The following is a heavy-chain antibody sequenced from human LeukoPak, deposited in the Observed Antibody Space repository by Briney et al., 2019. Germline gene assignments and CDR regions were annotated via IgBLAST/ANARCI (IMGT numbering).Heavy chain of an antibody. CDR2: IYPPDSDT. CDR3: ARLATEGTFDY. D-gene: IGHD1-1*01. V-gene: IGHV5-51*01. CDR1: GYSFTSHW. Sequence: NPGESLKISCKGSGYSFTSHWIGWVRQMPGRGLEWMGIIYPPDSDTRYSPSFPGQVTISADKSISTAYLQWSSLKASDSAMYYCARLATEGTFDYWGQGTLVTVSS. J-gene: IGHJ4*02.